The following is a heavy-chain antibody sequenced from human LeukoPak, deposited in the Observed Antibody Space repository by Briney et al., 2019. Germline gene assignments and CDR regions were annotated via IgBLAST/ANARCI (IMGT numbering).Heavy chain of an antibody. CDR3: ARDPRSYYDFWSGYQKPNWFDP. Sequence: GASVKVSCKASGYTFTSYAMNWVRQAPGQGLEWMGWINTNTGNPTYAQGFTGRFVFSLDTSVSTAYLQISSLKAEDTAVYYCARDPRSYYDFWSGYQKPNWFDPWGQGTLVTVSS. CDR1: GYTFTSYA. CDR2: INTNTGNP. V-gene: IGHV7-4-1*02. J-gene: IGHJ5*02. D-gene: IGHD3-3*01.